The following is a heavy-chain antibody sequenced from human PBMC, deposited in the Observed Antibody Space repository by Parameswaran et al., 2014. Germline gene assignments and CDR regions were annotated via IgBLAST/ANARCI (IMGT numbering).Heavy chain of an antibody. D-gene: IGHD1-26*01. Sequence: WVRQAPGQGLEWMGGIIPIFGTANYAQKFQGRVTITADKSTSTAYMELSSLRSEDTAVYYCARGRGGSYPDASFDYWGQGTLVTVSS. V-gene: IGHV1-69*06. J-gene: IGHJ4*02. CDR2: IIPIFGTA. CDR3: ARGRGGSYPDASFDY.